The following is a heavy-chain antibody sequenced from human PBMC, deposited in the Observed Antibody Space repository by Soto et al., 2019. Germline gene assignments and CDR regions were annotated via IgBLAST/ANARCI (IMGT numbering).Heavy chain of an antibody. D-gene: IGHD4-17*01. CDR3: ARTRGATVTTFDY. CDR2: IYSSGSA. J-gene: IGHJ4*02. Sequence: SETLSLTCTVSGDSISNEYYYWSWIRQHPGKGLEWIGYIYSSGSAYYNPSLKSRVTISVDTSKNQFSLKLTSVTAADTAVYYCARTRGATVTTFDYWGQGTLVTVSS. V-gene: IGHV4-31*03. CDR1: GDSISNEYYY.